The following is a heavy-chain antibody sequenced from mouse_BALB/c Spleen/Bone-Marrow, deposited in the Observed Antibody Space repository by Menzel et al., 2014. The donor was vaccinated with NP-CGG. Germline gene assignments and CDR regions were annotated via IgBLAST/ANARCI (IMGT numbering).Heavy chain of an antibody. Sequence: EVKVVESGGGLVKPGGSLKLSCAASGFTFSDYYIYWVRQTPEKRLEWVATISDGGTYTYYPDTVKGRFTISRDNAKNNLYLQMNGLKSEDTAMYYCARDGDYRYACFTYWGQGTLVTVSA. V-gene: IGHV5-4*02. CDR2: ISDGGTYT. CDR3: ARDGDYRYACFTY. J-gene: IGHJ3*01. D-gene: IGHD2-14*01. CDR1: GFTFSDYY.